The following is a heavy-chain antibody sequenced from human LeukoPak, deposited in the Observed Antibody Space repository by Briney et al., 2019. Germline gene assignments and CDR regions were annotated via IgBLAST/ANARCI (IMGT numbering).Heavy chain of an antibody. CDR3: ARDYDFWSGYSYFDY. CDR2: ISYDGSNK. CDR1: GFTFSSHG. J-gene: IGHJ4*02. Sequence: GGSLRLSCAASGFTFSSHGMHWVRQAPGKGLEWVAVISYDGSNKYYADSVKGRFTISRDNSKNTLYLQMNSLRAEDTAVYYCARDYDFWSGYSYFDYWGQGTLVTVSS. V-gene: IGHV3-30*03. D-gene: IGHD3-3*01.